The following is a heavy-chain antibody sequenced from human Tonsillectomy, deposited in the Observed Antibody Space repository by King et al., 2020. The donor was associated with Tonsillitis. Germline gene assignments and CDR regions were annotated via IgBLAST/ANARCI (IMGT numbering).Heavy chain of an antibody. CDR1: GFTFDDYG. J-gene: IGHJ6*02. V-gene: IGHV3-20*01. CDR3: ARGTNYDRSGYYSAYYYYGMDV. Sequence: EVQLVESGGGVVRPGGSLRLSCAASGFTFDDYGMSWVRQAPGKGLEWVSGINWNGGSTGYADSVKGRFTISRDNARNSLYLQMNSLRAEDTALYHCARGTNYDRSGYYSAYYYYGMDVWGQGTTVTVSS. D-gene: IGHD3-22*01. CDR2: INWNGGST.